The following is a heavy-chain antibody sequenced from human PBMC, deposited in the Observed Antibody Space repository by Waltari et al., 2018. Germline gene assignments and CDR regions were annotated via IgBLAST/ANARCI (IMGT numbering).Heavy chain of an antibody. CDR3: ARGRGYYDFWSGYYLNWFEP. J-gene: IGHJ5*02. CDR2: INNSSSN. CDR1: GGSFSGYY. V-gene: IGHV4-34*01. Sequence: QVQLQQGGAGLLKPSETLSLTCAVYGGSFSGYYWSWIRQPPGKGLEWIGEINNSSSNHYRTSLKSRVPISVHTSKNQFSLKLSCVTAAETAVYYCARGRGYYDFWSGYYLNWFEPWGQGTLVTVSS. D-gene: IGHD3-3*01.